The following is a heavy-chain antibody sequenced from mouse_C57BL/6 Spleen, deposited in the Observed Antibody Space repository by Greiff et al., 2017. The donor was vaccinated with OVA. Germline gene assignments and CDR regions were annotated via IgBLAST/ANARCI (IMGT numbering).Heavy chain of an antibody. V-gene: IGHV1-82*01. CDR1: GYAFSSSW. CDR3: ATTIPHYFDY. J-gene: IGHJ2*01. CDR2: IYPGDGDT. D-gene: IGHD2-1*01. Sequence: QVQLQQSGPELVKPGASVKISCKASGYAFSSSWMNWVKQRPGKGLEWIGRIYPGDGDTNYNGKFKGKATLTADKSSSTAYMQLSSLTSEDSAVYFCATTIPHYFDYWGQGTTLTVSS.